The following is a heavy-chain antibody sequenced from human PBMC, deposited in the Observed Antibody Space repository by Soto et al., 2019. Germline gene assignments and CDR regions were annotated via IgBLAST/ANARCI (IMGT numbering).Heavy chain of an antibody. CDR1: GFTVSSKY. D-gene: IGHD6-19*01. Sequence: EVQLVESGGGVIQPGGSLRLSCAASGFTVSSKYMTWVRQAPGKGLEWVSVIYGGGTTYYADSVKGRFTSSRDNSKNTLYLQVNSLRAEDTAVYYCVQTTGWPGFDFWGQGTLVTVSS. CDR2: IYGGGTT. CDR3: VQTTGWPGFDF. V-gene: IGHV3-53*01. J-gene: IGHJ4*02.